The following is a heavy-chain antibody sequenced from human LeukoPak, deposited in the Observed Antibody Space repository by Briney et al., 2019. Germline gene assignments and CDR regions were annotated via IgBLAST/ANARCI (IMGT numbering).Heavy chain of an antibody. CDR1: GFTFSSYA. D-gene: IGHD3-10*01. Sequence: GGSLRLSCAASGFTFSSYAMHWVRQAPGKGLEWVAVISYDGSNKYYADSVKGRFTISRDNSKNTLYLQMNSLRAEDTAVYYCARAGGITMVRGVKLDYWGQGTLVTVSS. V-gene: IGHV3-30-3*01. CDR3: ARAGGITMVRGVKLDY. CDR2: ISYDGSNK. J-gene: IGHJ4*02.